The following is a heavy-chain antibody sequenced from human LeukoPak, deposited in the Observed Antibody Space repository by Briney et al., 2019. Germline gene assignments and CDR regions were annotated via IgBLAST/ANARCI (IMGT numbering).Heavy chain of an antibody. CDR3: ARMALGYGTGGRCYGTDY. Sequence: GATVKVSCTASGGTFSSYTISWVRQAPGQGLEWMGGIIPIFGTANYAQKFQGRVTLTADYSTSTSYMELSSLTSEDTAVYYCARMALGYGTGGRCYGTDYWGQGTLVTASS. D-gene: IGHD2-8*02. CDR1: GGTFSSYT. V-gene: IGHV1-69*13. J-gene: IGHJ4*02. CDR2: IIPIFGTA.